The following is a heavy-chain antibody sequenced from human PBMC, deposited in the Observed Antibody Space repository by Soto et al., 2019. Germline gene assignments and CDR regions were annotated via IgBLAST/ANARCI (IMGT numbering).Heavy chain of an antibody. CDR2: MYHSGST. D-gene: IGHD2-2*01. J-gene: IGHJ4*02. CDR3: ARVPDY. Sequence: SETLSLTCAVSGCSISSGGYSWSWILQPPGKGLEWIGYMYHSGSTYYNPSLKSRVTISIDRSKNQFSLKLSSVTAADTAVYYSARVPDYWGQGILVTVSS. CDR1: GCSISSGGYS. V-gene: IGHV4-30-2*01.